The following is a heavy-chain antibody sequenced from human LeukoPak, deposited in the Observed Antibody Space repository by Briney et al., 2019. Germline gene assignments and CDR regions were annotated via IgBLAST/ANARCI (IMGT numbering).Heavy chain of an antibody. D-gene: IGHD1-26*01. J-gene: IGHJ4*02. Sequence: PSETLSLTCAVYGGSFSGYYWSWIRQPPGKGLEWIGEINHSGSTNYNPSLKSRVTISVDTSKNQLSLKLSSVTAADTAVYYCATYRYSGSYFDYWGQGTLVTVSS. V-gene: IGHV4-34*01. CDR1: GGSFSGYY. CDR3: ATYRYSGSYFDY. CDR2: INHSGST.